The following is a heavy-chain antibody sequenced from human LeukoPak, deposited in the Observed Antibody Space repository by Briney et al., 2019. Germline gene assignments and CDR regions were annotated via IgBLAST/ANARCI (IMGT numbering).Heavy chain of an antibody. Sequence: GGSLRLSCAASGFTFNKYWMHWVRQVPRKGLIWVSRINNEGNDTNYVDSVKGRFTISGDNARNSLFLQMNSLRAEDTAVYYCARDHNYAFDYWGQGTLVTVSP. D-gene: IGHD5-18*01. CDR1: GFTFNKYW. V-gene: IGHV3-74*01. J-gene: IGHJ4*02. CDR2: INNEGNDT. CDR3: ARDHNYAFDY.